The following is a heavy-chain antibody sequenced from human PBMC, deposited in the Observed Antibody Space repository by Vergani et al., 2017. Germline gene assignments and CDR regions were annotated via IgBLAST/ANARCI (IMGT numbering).Heavy chain of an antibody. CDR2: IYSTGST. J-gene: IGHJ6*02. CDR3: ARVMYRDEASTGYRLEGMDI. V-gene: IGHV4-59*13. CDR1: GGPFNTYY. D-gene: IGHD3-9*01. Sequence: QVQLEESGPGLVKPSETLSLTCTVSGGPFNTYYWSWIRQSPGKGLEWIGYIYSTGSTNYNPSLNSRVTMSVDTSKNQFSLKLRSATAADTAVYFCARVMYRDEASTGYRLEGMDIWGQGTTVTISS.